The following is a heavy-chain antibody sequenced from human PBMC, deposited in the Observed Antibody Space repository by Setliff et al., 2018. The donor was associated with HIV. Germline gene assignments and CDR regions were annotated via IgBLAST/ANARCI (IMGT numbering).Heavy chain of an antibody. CDR2: IYPGDSDT. J-gene: IGHJ4*02. D-gene: IGHD6-19*01. Sequence: GESLKISCKASGFTFTDYWIGWVRQMPGRGLEWMGIIYPGDSDTRYSPSFRGQVTISADKSISTAYLQWSSLKASDTAMYFCARLPDSSGWYPYYFDVWGQGTLVTVSS. V-gene: IGHV5-51*01. CDR1: GFTFTDYW. CDR3: ARLPDSSGWYPYYFDV.